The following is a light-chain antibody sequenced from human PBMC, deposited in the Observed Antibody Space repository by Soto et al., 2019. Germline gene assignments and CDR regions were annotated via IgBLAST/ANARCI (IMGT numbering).Light chain of an antibody. CDR2: KAS. Sequence: DIQMTQSPSTLSASVGDRVTITCRASQSINNWLAWYQQKPVKAPKLFIFKASTLESGVPSRFSGSGSGTEFTLSISSLQPDDFATYFCQQYESFPRTFGQGTKVEIK. CDR3: QQYESFPRT. V-gene: IGKV1-5*03. J-gene: IGKJ1*01. CDR1: QSINNW.